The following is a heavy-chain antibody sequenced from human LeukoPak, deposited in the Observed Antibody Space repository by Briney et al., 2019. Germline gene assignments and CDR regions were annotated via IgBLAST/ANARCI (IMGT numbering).Heavy chain of an antibody. J-gene: IGHJ4*02. CDR2: ISYDGSNK. CDR3: ARDYYDSSGYYYYYFDY. Sequence: PGGSLRLSCAASGFTFSSYGMHWVRQAPGKGLEWVAVISYDGSNKYYADSVKGRFTISRDNAKNTLYLQMNSLRAEDTAVYYCARDYYDSSGYYYYYFDYWGQGTLATVSS. V-gene: IGHV3-30*03. D-gene: IGHD3-22*01. CDR1: GFTFSSYG.